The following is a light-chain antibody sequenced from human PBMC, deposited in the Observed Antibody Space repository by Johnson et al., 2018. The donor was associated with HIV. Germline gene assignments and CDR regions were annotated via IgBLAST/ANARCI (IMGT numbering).Light chain of an antibody. J-gene: IGLJ1*01. V-gene: IGLV1-44*01. Sequence: QSALTQPPSASGTPGQMVTISCSGSSSNIGSNTVNWYQQLPGTAPKLLIYSNNQRPSGVPDRFSGSKSGTSATLGITGLQTGDEADYYCGTWDSSLSAGVFGTGTKVTVL. CDR3: GTWDSSLSAGV. CDR1: SSNIGSNT. CDR2: SNN.